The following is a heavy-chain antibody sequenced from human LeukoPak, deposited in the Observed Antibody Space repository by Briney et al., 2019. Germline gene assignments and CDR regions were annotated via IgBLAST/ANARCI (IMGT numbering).Heavy chain of an antibody. CDR2: ISAYNGNT. D-gene: IGHD3-22*01. CDR3: ARGGDYYDSSGYFDY. CDR1: GYTFTSYG. V-gene: IGHV1-18*01. J-gene: IGHJ4*02. Sequence: ASVKVSCKASGYTFTSYGISWVRQAPGQGLEWMGWISAYNGNTNYAQKLQGRVTMATDTSTSTAYMELRSLRSDDTAVYYCARGGDYYDSSGYFDYWGQGTLVTVSS.